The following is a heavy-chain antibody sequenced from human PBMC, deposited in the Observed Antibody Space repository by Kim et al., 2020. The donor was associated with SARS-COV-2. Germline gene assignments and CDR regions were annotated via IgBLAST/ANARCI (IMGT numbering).Heavy chain of an antibody. V-gene: IGHV4-34*01. CDR3: ARAWGVVLVAATQGGFDY. Sequence: KSRVTISVDTSKNQFSLKLSSVTAADTSVYYCARAWGVVLVAATQGGFDYWGQRTLVTVSS. J-gene: IGHJ4*02. D-gene: IGHD2-15*01.